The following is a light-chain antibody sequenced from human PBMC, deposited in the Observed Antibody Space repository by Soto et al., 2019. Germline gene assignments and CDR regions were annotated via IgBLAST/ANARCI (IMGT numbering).Light chain of an antibody. Sequence: EIVMTQSPATLSVSPGGRATLSCRASQSISGALAWYQQKPGQAPRLLIYGASTRATSFPARFSGSGSGTDFTLTISSLQSEDFAVYYCQLYNNWPWTFGQGTKVEIK. CDR1: QSISGA. CDR2: GAS. CDR3: QLYNNWPWT. J-gene: IGKJ1*01. V-gene: IGKV3-15*01.